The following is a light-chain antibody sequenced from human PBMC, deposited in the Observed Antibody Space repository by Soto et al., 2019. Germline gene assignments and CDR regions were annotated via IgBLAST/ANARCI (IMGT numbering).Light chain of an antibody. J-gene: IGLJ2*01. Sequence: QSVLTQPASVSGSPGQSITISCTGTSSDVGGYNYVSWYQQHPGKAPKLMIYEVSNRPSGVSNRFSGSESGNTASLTISGLQAEDEADYYCSSYTSSSTQVVFGGGTKLTVL. CDR2: EVS. CDR3: SSYTSSSTQVV. V-gene: IGLV2-14*01. CDR1: SSDVGGYNY.